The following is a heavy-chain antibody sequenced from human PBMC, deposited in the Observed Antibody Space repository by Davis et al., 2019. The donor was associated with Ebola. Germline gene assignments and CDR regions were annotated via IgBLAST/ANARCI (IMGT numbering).Heavy chain of an antibody. D-gene: IGHD3-22*01. V-gene: IGHV1-18*04. CDR3: ARQYYFDGSGYSGSWFDP. J-gene: IGHJ5*02. Sequence: ASVKVSCKASGYTFTNYGITWVRQAPGQGLEWMGWINPHNGNTNYAQNVQGRVIMTSDTATTTAYMELSSLRSEDTAVYYCARQYYFDGSGYSGSWFDPWGQGTLVTVSS. CDR2: INPHNGNT. CDR1: GYTFTNYG.